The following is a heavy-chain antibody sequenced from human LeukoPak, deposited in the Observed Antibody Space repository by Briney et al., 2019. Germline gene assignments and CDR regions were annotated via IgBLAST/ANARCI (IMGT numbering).Heavy chain of an antibody. J-gene: IGHJ6*03. D-gene: IGHD1-1*01. Sequence: SVKVSCKASGGTFSSYAISWVRQAPGQGLEWMGGIIPIFGTANYAQKFQGRVTITTDESTSTAYMELSSLRSDDTAMYYCARDGAERPHYMDVWGRGTTVTVSS. V-gene: IGHV1-69*05. CDR2: IIPIFGTA. CDR3: ARDGAERPHYMDV. CDR1: GGTFSSYA.